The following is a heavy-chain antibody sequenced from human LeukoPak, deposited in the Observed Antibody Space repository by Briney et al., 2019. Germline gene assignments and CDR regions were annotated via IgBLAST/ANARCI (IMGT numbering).Heavy chain of an antibody. CDR1: GFDFSGFY. CDR3: IRQECSGGSCSYVDY. Sequence: GGSLKLSCAASGFDFSGFYMHWVRQASGRGLEWVGLIRSKPSSYTTVYSASVKGRFTISRDDSKNTAYLQMNSLKAEDTAVYYCIRQECSGGSCSYVDYWGQGTLVTVSS. CDR2: IRSKPSSYTT. D-gene: IGHD2-15*01. V-gene: IGHV3-73*01. J-gene: IGHJ4*02.